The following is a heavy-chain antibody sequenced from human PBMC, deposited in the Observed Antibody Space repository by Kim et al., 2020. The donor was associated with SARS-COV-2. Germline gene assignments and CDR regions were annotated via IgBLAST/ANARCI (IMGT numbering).Heavy chain of an antibody. D-gene: IGHD2-15*01. J-gene: IGHJ6*02. CDR1: GFTFSSYE. CDR2: ISSSGSTI. Sequence: GGSLRLSCAASGFTFSSYEMNWVRQAPGKGLEWVSYISSSGSTIYYADSVKGRFTISRDNAKNSLYLQMNSLRAEDTAVYYCASLGYCSGGSCHLRGGYYYYYGMDVWGQGTTVTVSS. V-gene: IGHV3-48*03. CDR3: ASLGYCSGGSCHLRGGYYYYYGMDV.